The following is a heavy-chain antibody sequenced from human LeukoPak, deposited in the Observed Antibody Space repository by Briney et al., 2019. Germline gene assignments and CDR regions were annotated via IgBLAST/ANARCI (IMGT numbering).Heavy chain of an antibody. CDR1: GFTFSSYA. CDR2: ISYDGSNK. D-gene: IGHD6-13*01. Sequence: GGSLRLSCAASGFTFSSYAMHWVRQAPGKGLEWVAVISYDGSNKYYADSVKGRFTISRDNSKNTLYLQMNSLRAEDTAVYYCARDVGVYSSSWYPPTGFDPWGQGTLVTVSS. CDR3: ARDVGVYSSSWYPPTGFDP. J-gene: IGHJ5*02. V-gene: IGHV3-30-3*01.